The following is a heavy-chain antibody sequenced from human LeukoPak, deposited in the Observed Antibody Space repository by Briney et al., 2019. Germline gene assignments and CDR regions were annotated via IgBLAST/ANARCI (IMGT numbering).Heavy chain of an antibody. CDR1: GFTFDDYA. CDR2: ISWNSGSI. Sequence: GGSLRLSCAASGFTFDDYAMHWVRQAPGKGLEWVSGISWNSGSIGYADSVKGRFTISRDNAKNSLYLQMNSLRAEDMALYYCAKDSSDYYFDYWGQGTLVTVSS. V-gene: IGHV3-9*03. J-gene: IGHJ4*02. D-gene: IGHD2-21*01. CDR3: AKDSSDYYFDY.